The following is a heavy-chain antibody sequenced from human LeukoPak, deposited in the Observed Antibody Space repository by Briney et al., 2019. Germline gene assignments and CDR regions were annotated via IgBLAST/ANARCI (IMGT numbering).Heavy chain of an antibody. CDR2: IYYSGST. J-gene: IGHJ5*02. CDR1: GGSISSSNYY. Sequence: SETLSLTCTVSGGSISSSNYYWGWIRQPPGKGLEWIGSIYYSGSTYYSPSLKSRVTISVDTSKNQFSLKLSSVTAADTAVYYCARARCYYGSGSIWRNWFDPWGQGTLVTVSS. CDR3: ARARCYYGSGSIWRNWFDP. D-gene: IGHD3-10*01. V-gene: IGHV4-39*07.